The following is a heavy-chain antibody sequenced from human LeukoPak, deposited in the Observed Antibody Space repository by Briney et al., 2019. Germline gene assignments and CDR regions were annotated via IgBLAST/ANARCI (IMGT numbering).Heavy chain of an antibody. D-gene: IGHD4-17*01. CDR3: ARVFYGAWLAFDY. CDR2: IYYSGST. Sequence: SETLSLTCSVSGDSISSSSYYWGWIRQPPGKGLEWIGSIYYSGSTYYNPSLKSRVTISIDTSKNQFSLKLSSVTAADTAVYYCARVFYGAWLAFDYWGQGTLVTVSS. J-gene: IGHJ4*02. CDR1: GDSISSSSYY. V-gene: IGHV4-39*07.